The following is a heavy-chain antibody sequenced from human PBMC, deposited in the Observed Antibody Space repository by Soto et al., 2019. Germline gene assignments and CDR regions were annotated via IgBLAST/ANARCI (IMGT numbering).Heavy chain of an antibody. CDR1: GFNFGTYA. D-gene: IGHD1-1*01. Sequence: PVGSLRLSCVASGFNFGTYAIHWVRQAPGKGLQWVALIAYDGINTYYADSVKGRFTISRDNSKNTLHLQMNSLRPEDTSVYFCARVTPGNNLYYFSGLDVWGQGTSVTVSS. CDR2: IAYDGINT. CDR3: ARVTPGNNLYYFSGLDV. J-gene: IGHJ6*02. V-gene: IGHV3-30-3*01.